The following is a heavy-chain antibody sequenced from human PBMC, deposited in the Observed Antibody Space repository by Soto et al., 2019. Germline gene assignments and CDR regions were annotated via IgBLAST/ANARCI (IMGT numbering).Heavy chain of an antibody. D-gene: IGHD3-3*01. CDR1: GFTFSSYA. CDR2: ISYDGSNK. J-gene: IGHJ6*02. Sequence: GSLRLSCAASGFTFSSYAMHWVRQAPGKGLEWVAVISYDGSNKYYADSVKGRFTISRDNSKNTLYLQMNSLRAEDTAVYYCARAIYDPSFYYYYGMDVWGQGTTVTVSS. V-gene: IGHV3-30-3*01. CDR3: ARAIYDPSFYYYYGMDV.